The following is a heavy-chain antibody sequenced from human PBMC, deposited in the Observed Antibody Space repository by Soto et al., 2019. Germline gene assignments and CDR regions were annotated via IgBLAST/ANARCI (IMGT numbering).Heavy chain of an antibody. V-gene: IGHV4-31*03. Sequence: SETLSLTCTVSGGSISSGGYYWSWIRQHPGKGLEWIGYIYYSGSTYYNPSLKSRVTISVDTSKNQFSLKLSSVTAADTAVYYCARGDCTSCYFEGGYWFDPWGQGTLVTSPQ. J-gene: IGHJ5*02. CDR3: ARGDCTSCYFEGGYWFDP. D-gene: IGHD2-2*01. CDR1: GGSISSGGYY. CDR2: IYYSGST.